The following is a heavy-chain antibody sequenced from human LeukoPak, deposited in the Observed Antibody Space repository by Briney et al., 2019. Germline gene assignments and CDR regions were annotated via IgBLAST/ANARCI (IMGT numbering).Heavy chain of an antibody. J-gene: IGHJ5*02. V-gene: IGHV3-15*01. CDR2: IKSKTDGGTT. Sequence: WIRQPPGKGLEWVGRIKSKTDGGTTDYAAPVKGRFTISRNDSKNTLYLQMNSLKTEDTAVYYCTTDRAGYGGRGFDPWGQGTLVTVSS. CDR3: TTDRAGYGGRGFDP. D-gene: IGHD5-12*01.